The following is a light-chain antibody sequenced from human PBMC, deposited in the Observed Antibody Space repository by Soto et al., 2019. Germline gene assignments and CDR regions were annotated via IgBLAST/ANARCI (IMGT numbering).Light chain of an antibody. CDR1: SSDVGAYNY. CDR2: EVS. CDR3: SSYARSGTLYV. Sequence: QSALTQPASVSVSPGQSITISCAGTSSDVGAYNYVSWYQHHPGKAPKLIIYEVSIRPSGVSIRFSGSKSGSTASLAISGLQAEDEADYYCSSYARSGTLYVFGTGTKVTVL. V-gene: IGLV2-14*01. J-gene: IGLJ1*01.